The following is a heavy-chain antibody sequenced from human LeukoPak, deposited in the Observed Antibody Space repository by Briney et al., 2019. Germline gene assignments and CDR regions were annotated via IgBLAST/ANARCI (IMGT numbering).Heavy chain of an antibody. J-gene: IGHJ4*02. V-gene: IGHV3-7*02. CDR2: IKQDGSEK. CDR3: ATQGYYGSGSNYASYGY. Sequence: PGGSLRLSCAASGFTFSSYWMSWVRQAPGKGLEWVANIKQDGSEKYYVDSVKGRFTISRDNAKNSLYLQMNSLRAEDTAMYYCATQGYYGSGSNYASYGYWGQGTLVTVSS. CDR1: GFTFSSYW. D-gene: IGHD3-10*01.